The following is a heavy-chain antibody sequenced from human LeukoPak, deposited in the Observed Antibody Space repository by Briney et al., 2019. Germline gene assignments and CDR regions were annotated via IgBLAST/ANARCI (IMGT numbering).Heavy chain of an antibody. V-gene: IGHV1-2*02. CDR3: ARAYSTWDWFDP. D-gene: IGHD6-13*01. J-gene: IGHJ5*02. CDR2: INPYSGGT. CDR1: GYTFTDYY. Sequence: GASVKVSCKASGYTFTDYYMHWVRQAPGQGLEWMGWINPYSGGTSYAQKFQGRVTMTRDTSISTAYMELSRLRSDDTAIYYCARAYSTWDWFDPWGQGTLDSVSS.